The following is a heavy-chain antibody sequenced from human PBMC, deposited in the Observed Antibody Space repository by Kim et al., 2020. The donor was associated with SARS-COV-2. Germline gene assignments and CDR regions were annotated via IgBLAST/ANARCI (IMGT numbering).Heavy chain of an antibody. Sequence: GGSLRLSCAASGFTFSSYEMNWVRQAPGKGLEWVSYISSSGSTIYYADSVKGRFTISRDNAKNSLYLQMNSLRAEDTAVYYCARVKALGEQLDPLPVVWYYFDYWGQGTLVTVSS. CDR3: ARVKALGEQLDPLPVVWYYFDY. D-gene: IGHD6-13*01. CDR1: GFTFSSYE. CDR2: ISSSGSTI. J-gene: IGHJ4*02. V-gene: IGHV3-48*03.